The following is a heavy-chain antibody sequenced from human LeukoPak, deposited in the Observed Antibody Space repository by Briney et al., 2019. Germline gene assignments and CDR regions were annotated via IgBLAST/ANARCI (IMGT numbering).Heavy chain of an antibody. CDR2: IYTSGST. J-gene: IGHJ5*02. CDR3: ARDGYDYVWGSYSRLDP. CDR1: GGSISSYY. Sequence: SETLSLTCTVSGGSISSYYWSWIRQPAGKGLEWIGRIYTSGSTNYNPSLKSRVTMSVDTSKNQFSLKLSSVTAADTAVYYCARDGYDYVWGSYSRLDPWGQGTLVTVSS. V-gene: IGHV4-4*07. D-gene: IGHD3-16*01.